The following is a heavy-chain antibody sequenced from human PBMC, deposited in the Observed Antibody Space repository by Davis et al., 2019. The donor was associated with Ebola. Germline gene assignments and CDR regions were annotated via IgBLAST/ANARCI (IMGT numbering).Heavy chain of an antibody. Sequence: GGSLRLSCTDSVITFSSYAMTWVRQAPGKGLEWVSAISGSGGSTYYADSVKGRFTISRDNSKKTLYLQMNSLRAEDTAVYYCAKFSRAGDSVWGQGTLVTVSS. V-gene: IGHV3-23*01. J-gene: IGHJ4*02. D-gene: IGHD6-13*01. CDR1: VITFSSYA. CDR3: AKFSRAGDSV. CDR2: ISGSGGST.